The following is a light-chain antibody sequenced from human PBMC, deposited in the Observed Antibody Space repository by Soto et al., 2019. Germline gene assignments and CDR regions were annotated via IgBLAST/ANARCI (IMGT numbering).Light chain of an antibody. CDR3: QQYNNWPLT. J-gene: IGKJ4*01. Sequence: EIVMTQSPATLSVSPGERATLSCRASQSVSSNLAWYQQKPGQAPRLLIYGASTRATGIPARFSGSGSGTEFTLTIRSLQSVDFAVYYCQQYNNWPLTFCGGTKVDIK. V-gene: IGKV3-15*01. CDR1: QSVSSN. CDR2: GAS.